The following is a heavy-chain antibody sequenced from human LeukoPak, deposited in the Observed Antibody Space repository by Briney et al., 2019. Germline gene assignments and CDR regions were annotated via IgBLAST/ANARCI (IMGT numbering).Heavy chain of an antibody. CDR3: ASSGYCSSTSCSDYFDY. CDR1: GGSISSYY. D-gene: IGHD2-2*01. Sequence: PSETLSLTCTVSGGSISSYYWSWIRQPPGKGLEWIGYIYHSGSTYYNPSLKSRVTISVDRSKNQFSLKLSSVTAADTAVYYCASSGYCSSTSCSDYFDYWGQGTLVTVSS. V-gene: IGHV4-59*12. CDR2: IYHSGST. J-gene: IGHJ4*02.